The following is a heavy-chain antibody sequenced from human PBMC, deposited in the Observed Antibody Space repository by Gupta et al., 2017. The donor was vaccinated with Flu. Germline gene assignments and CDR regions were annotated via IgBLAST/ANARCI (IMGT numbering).Heavy chain of an antibody. D-gene: IGHD1-7*01. Sequence: QEQVVESGGGVVQPGRSLRLSCAASGFSFSNYGIHWVRQAPGQGLEWVAVISYDGSNKYYADSVKGRFTISRDNSKNTLYLQMNSLRTEDTAVYYCAKDWKWNYNNYGMNVWGQGTTVTVSS. CDR1: GFSFSNYG. J-gene: IGHJ6*02. CDR2: ISYDGSNK. V-gene: IGHV3-30*18. CDR3: AKDWKWNYNNYGMNV.